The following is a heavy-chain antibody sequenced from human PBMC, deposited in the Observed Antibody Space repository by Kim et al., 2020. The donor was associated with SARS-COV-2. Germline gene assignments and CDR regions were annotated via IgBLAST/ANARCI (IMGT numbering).Heavy chain of an antibody. CDR2: IYYSGST. Sequence: SETLSLTCTVSGGSISSYYWSWIRQPPGKGLEWIGYIYYSGSTNYNPSLKSRDTISVDTSKNQFSLKLSSVTAADTAVYYCASNGYSSSWYEPDYYYYYMDVWGKGTTVTVSS. CDR3: ASNGYSSSWYEPDYYYYYMDV. J-gene: IGHJ6*03. V-gene: IGHV4-59*08. CDR1: GGSISSYY. D-gene: IGHD6-13*01.